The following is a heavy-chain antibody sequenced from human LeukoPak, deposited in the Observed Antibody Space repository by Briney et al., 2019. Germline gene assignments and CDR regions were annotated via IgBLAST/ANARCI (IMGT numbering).Heavy chain of an antibody. D-gene: IGHD2-21*02. Sequence: SVKVSYTASGGTFSIYAISWVRQAPGQGLEWMGGIIPIFGTANCAQKFQGGVTITADESTSTAYMELSSLRSEDTAVYYCARKVLGCGGDCYSNWFDPWGQGTLVTVSS. CDR1: GGTFSIYA. V-gene: IGHV1-69*13. CDR3: ARKVLGCGGDCYSNWFDP. CDR2: IIPIFGTA. J-gene: IGHJ5*02.